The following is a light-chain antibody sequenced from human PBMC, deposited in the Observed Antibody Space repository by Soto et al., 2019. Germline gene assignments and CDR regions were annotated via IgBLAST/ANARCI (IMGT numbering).Light chain of an antibody. CDR3: QQYNTFPWT. V-gene: IGKV1-5*03. J-gene: IGKJ1*01. Sequence: DIQMTQSPSTLSASVGDRATLTCRASQSISTWLAWYQQLPGRAPKLLIYRASILEDGVPSTFSGSASGTEITLTISSLQSDDFATYYCQQYNTFPWTFGQG. CDR1: QSISTW. CDR2: RAS.